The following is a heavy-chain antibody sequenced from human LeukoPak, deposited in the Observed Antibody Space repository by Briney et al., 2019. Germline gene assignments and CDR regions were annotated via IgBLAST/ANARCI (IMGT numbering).Heavy chain of an antibody. Sequence: GGSLRLSCAASGFTFSNYAMGWVRQAPGKGLEWVSAISGSGGSTYYPDSVKGRFTISRDTSRDTVYLQMHSLRSEDTAGYYCAKDRGYGDYTRVDDAFDIWGRGTMVTVSS. V-gene: IGHV3-23*01. CDR3: AKDRGYGDYTRVDDAFDI. CDR1: GFTFSNYA. CDR2: ISGSGGST. J-gene: IGHJ3*02. D-gene: IGHD4-17*01.